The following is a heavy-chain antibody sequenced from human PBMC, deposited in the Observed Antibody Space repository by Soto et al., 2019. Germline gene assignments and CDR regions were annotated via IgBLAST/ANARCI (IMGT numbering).Heavy chain of an antibody. CDR3: ARVSESGDFDY. CDR1: GGSVSSGSYY. CDR2: IYYSGST. V-gene: IGHV4-61*01. D-gene: IGHD3-10*01. Sequence: PSETLSLTCTVSGGSVSSGSYYWSWIRQPPGKGLEWIGCIYYSGSTNYNPSLKSRVTISVDTSKNQFSLKLSSVTAADTAVYYCARVSESGDFDYWGQGTLVTVSS. J-gene: IGHJ4*02.